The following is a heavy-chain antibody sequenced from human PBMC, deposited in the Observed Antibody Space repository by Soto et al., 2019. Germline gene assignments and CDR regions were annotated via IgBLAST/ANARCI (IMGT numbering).Heavy chain of an antibody. CDR1: GYTFTSYD. J-gene: IGHJ4*02. V-gene: IGHV1-8*01. D-gene: IGHD1-1*01. CDR3: ARRAETNGWNGFGADKYYFDF. Sequence: ASVKVSCKASGYTFTSYDIYWVRQATGQGLEWVGWMNPNTGNSGYAQKFQGRVTMISDTSISTAHMELSSLRSEDTAVYYCARRAETNGWNGFGADKYYFDFWGQGTLVTVSS. CDR2: MNPNTGNS.